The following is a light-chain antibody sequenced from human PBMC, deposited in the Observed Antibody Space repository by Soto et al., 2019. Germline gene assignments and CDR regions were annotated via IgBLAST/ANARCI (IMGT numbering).Light chain of an antibody. CDR1: QSVSSN. Sequence: EIVMTQSPATLSVSPGERATLSCRASQSVSSNLAWYQQKPGQAPRLPIYGASTRATGIPARFSGSGSGTEATLTISSLKSEDFAVYYCQQYNNWPPYTFGQGTKLEIK. CDR2: GAS. CDR3: QQYNNWPPYT. J-gene: IGKJ2*01. V-gene: IGKV3-15*01.